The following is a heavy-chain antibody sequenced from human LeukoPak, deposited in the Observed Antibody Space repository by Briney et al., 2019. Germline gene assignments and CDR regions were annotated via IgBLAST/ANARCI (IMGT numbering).Heavy chain of an antibody. CDR3: ARASRDGYNQNFDH. V-gene: IGHV5-51*01. CDR2: IYPGGSET. D-gene: IGHD5-24*01. Sequence: GESLKISCKGLGYDFSTYWNAWVRQRPGEGLEWMGIIYPGGSETRYDPSFQGQVTISADRSTSTAYLQWSSLRAPDTAMYYCARASRDGYNQNFDHWGQGTLVTVSS. J-gene: IGHJ4*02. CDR1: GYDFSTYW.